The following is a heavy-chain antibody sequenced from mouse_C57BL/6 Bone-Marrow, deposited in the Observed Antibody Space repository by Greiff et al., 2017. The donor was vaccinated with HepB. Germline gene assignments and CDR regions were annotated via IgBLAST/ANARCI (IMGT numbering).Heavy chain of an antibody. CDR2: INPYNGGT. Sequence: VQLQQSGPVLVKPGASVKMSCKASGYTFTDYYMNWVKQSHGKSLEWIGVINPYNGGTSYNQKFKGKATLTVDKSSSTAYMELNSLTSEDSAVYDCARWITTVVATRYAMDYWGQGTSVTVSS. D-gene: IGHD1-1*01. J-gene: IGHJ4*01. CDR3: ARWITTVVATRYAMDY. CDR1: GYTFTDYY. V-gene: IGHV1-19*01.